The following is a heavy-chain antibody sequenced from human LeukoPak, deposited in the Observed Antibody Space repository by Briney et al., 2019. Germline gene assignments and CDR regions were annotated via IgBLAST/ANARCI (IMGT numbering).Heavy chain of an antibody. CDR2: ISGSGDNT. Sequence: GGSLRLSCAASGFTFSDYYMSWIRQAPGKGLEWVSDISGSGDNTHYADSVKGRFTISRDNTKNTLYLQMNSLRAEDTAVYYCAKGHDWFDPWGQGTLVTVSS. J-gene: IGHJ5*02. V-gene: IGHV3-23*01. CDR1: GFTFSDYY. CDR3: AKGHDWFDP.